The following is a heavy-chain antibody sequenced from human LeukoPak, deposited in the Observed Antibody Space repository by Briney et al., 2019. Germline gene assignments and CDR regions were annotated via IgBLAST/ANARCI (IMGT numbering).Heavy chain of an antibody. CDR3: ARGSDDFWSGYSPSY. CDR1: GYTFTGYY. CDR2: INPNSGGT. D-gene: IGHD3-3*01. J-gene: IGHJ4*02. V-gene: IGHV1-2*02. Sequence: ASVKVSCEASGYTFTGYYMHWVRQAPGQGLEWMGWINPNSGGTNYAQKFQGRVTMTRDTSISTAYMELSRLRSDDTAVYYCARGSDDFWSGYSPSYWGQGTLVTVSS.